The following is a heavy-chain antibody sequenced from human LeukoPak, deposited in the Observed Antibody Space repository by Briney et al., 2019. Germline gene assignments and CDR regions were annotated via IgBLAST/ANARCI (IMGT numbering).Heavy chain of an antibody. Sequence: SETLSLTCAVSGGSISSNNWWSWLRQPPGKGLEWIGEIYHSGGTNYNPSLKSRVTISVDKSKNQLSLKLSSVTAADTAVYYCARRTGSSSGAFDIWGQGTMVTVSS. CDR3: ARRTGSSSGAFDI. D-gene: IGHD3-10*01. CDR1: GGSISSNNW. J-gene: IGHJ3*02. CDR2: IYHSGGT. V-gene: IGHV4-4*02.